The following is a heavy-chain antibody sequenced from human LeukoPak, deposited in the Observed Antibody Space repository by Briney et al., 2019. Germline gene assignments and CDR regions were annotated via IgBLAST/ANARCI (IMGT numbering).Heavy chain of an antibody. D-gene: IGHD3-16*02. Sequence: PSETLSLTCTVSGGSISSSSYYWSWIRQPPGKGLEWIGEINHSGSTNYNPSLKSRVTISVDTSKNQFSLKLSSVTAADTAVYYCARELTFGGVIVPLGYWGQGTLVTVSS. J-gene: IGHJ4*02. V-gene: IGHV4-39*07. CDR3: ARELTFGGVIVPLGY. CDR2: INHSGST. CDR1: GGSISSSSYY.